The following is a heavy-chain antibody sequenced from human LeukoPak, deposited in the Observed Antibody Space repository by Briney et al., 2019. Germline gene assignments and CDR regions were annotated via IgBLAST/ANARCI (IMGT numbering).Heavy chain of an antibody. CDR3: AKDITPSSKSGYFDY. V-gene: IGHV3-43*01. CDR2: ISWDGGST. D-gene: IGHD4-11*01. Sequence: GGSLRLSCAASGFTFDDYTMHWVRQAPGKGLEWVSLISWDGGSTYYADSVKGRFTISRDNIKNSLYLQMNSLRTEDTALYYCAKDITPSSKSGYFDYWGQGTLVTVSS. CDR1: GFTFDDYT. J-gene: IGHJ4*02.